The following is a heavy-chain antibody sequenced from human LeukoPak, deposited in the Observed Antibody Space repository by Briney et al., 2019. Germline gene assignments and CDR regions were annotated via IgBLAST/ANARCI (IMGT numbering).Heavy chain of an antibody. CDR3: TRDPRHLDY. J-gene: IGHJ4*02. CDR1: GITFSNYN. CDR2: ITSRSSYT. Sequence: GGSLRLSCAAPGITFSNYNMNWVRQAPGKGLEWISSITSRSSYTFYADSVKGRFTISRDNAKNSLYLQMNNLRADDTAVYYCTRDPRHLDYWGQGTLVTVSS. V-gene: IGHV3-21*04.